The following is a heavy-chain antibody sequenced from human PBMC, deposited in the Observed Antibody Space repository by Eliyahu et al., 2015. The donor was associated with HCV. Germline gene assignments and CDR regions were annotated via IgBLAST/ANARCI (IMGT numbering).Heavy chain of an antibody. CDR1: GFAFHXYT. D-gene: IGHD2/OR15-2a*01. V-gene: IGHV3-23*03. Sequence: EVQLLESGGGLVQPGGSLXLSCAAXGFAFHXYTMTWVRQAPGKGLXCVSIFYTGDSGTNYADSVKGRFTISRDDSKNTLYLQMNSLRAEDTGIYYCTKYCNSGTCFDSWGQGTLVTVAS. CDR3: TKYCNSGTCFDS. CDR2: FYTGDSGT. J-gene: IGHJ4*02.